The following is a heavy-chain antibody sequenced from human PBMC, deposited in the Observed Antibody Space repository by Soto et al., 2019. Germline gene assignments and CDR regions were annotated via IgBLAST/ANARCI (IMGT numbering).Heavy chain of an antibody. CDR1: GDSISSGNKY. CDR2: IFSSGTT. V-gene: IGHV4-30-4*01. J-gene: IGHJ6*02. Sequence: SETLSLTCTVSGDSISSGNKYWSWIRQAPGKGLEWIGYIFSSGTTYYNPSLKSRLTMSLDTSQNQFSLRLASVTDADSAVYYCARVQYPFDYYYAMDVWGQGTTVTVSS. D-gene: IGHD2-2*01. CDR3: ARVQYPFDYYYAMDV.